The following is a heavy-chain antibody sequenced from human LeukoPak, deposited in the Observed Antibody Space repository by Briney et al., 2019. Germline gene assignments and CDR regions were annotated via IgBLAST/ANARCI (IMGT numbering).Heavy chain of an antibody. CDR3: ARIGIDYLRSYHFDY. J-gene: IGHJ4*02. D-gene: IGHD2/OR15-2a*01. Sequence: GGSLRLSCAASGFTFNYTWMSWVRQAPGRGLEWVATIKQHGSEELYVDSVKGRFTISRDNTKNSLYLQMNSLGAEDTAVYYCARIGIDYLRSYHFDYWGQGTLVTVSS. CDR2: IKQHGSEE. CDR1: GFTFNYTW. V-gene: IGHV3-7*01.